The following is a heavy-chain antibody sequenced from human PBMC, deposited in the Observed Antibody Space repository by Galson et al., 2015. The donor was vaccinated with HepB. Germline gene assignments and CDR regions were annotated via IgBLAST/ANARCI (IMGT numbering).Heavy chain of an antibody. J-gene: IGHJ6*03. CDR1: GYTFTDYV. Sequence: SCKASGYTFTDYVVNWVRQAPGQGLEWMGWMNTNTGKPTYAPGFAGRFVFSLDTSVTTAHLQICSLETDDTAVYYCARSPLRFLDWLPYYDYYYMDVWGEGTTVTVSS. CDR2: MNTNTGKP. V-gene: IGHV7-4-1*01. CDR3: ARSPLRFLDWLPYYDYYYMDV. D-gene: IGHD3-3*01.